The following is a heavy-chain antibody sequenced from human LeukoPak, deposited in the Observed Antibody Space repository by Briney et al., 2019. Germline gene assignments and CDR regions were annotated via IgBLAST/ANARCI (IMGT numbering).Heavy chain of an antibody. CDR2: ISSSSSTI. J-gene: IGHJ6*04. CDR1: GFTFSSYS. Sequence: GMSLRLSCAASGFTFSSYSMNWVRQAPGKGLERVSYISSSSSTIYYADSVKGRFTISRDNAKNSLYLQMNSLRAEDTAVYYCAELGITMIGGVWGKGTTVTISS. D-gene: IGHD3-10*02. V-gene: IGHV3-48*01. CDR3: AELGITMIGGV.